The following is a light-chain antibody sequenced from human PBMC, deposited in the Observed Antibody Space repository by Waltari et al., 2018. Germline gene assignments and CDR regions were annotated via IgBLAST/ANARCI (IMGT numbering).Light chain of an antibody. J-gene: IGKJ4*01. V-gene: IGKV3-15*01. CDR1: QSVNSD. CDR3: QQYNKWPPT. CDR2: GAS. Sequence: EIVMTTSPATLSLSPAERATRPCRTSQSVNSDLAWYQQKPGQPPSLLIYGASTRATGVPLRFSGSGSGAEFTLTISSLQSEDLAIYHCQQYNKWPPTFGGGTKVEIK.